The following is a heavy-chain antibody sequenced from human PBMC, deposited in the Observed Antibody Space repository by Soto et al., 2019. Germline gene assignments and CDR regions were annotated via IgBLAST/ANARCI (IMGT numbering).Heavy chain of an antibody. Sequence: LRLSCAASGFAFDDYTMHWVRQAPGKGLEWVSLISWDGGSTYYADSVKGRFTISRDNSKNSLYLQMNSLRTEDTALYYCAKAHDILTGYSPVGYWGQGTLVTVSS. D-gene: IGHD3-9*01. J-gene: IGHJ4*02. CDR3: AKAHDILTGYSPVGY. V-gene: IGHV3-43*01. CDR2: ISWDGGST. CDR1: GFAFDDYT.